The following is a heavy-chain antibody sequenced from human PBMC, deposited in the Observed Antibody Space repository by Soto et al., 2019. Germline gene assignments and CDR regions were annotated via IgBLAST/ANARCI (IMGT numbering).Heavy chain of an antibody. Sequence: SETLSLTCAVHGGSFSGYYWNWIRQPPGKGLEWIGEINHSGSTNYNPSLKSRVTISVDTSKNQFSLKLSSVTAADTAVYYCASENYSNHYWGQATPVTVSP. CDR3: ASENYSNHY. D-gene: IGHD3-10*01. CDR1: GGSFSGYY. J-gene: IGHJ4*02. CDR2: INHSGST. V-gene: IGHV4-34*01.